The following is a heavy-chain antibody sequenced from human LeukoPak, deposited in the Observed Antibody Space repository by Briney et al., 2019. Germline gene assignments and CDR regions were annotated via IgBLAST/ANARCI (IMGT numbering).Heavy chain of an antibody. Sequence: ASVKGSCKASVYTFIGYYMYWVRQAPLQGLEWMGWMNPNSGGTNDAQKFQGSDTMTRDTSDTTAYMELSSLRSDDTAVYYCARILSPARDVAIFDYWGQGTLVTVSS. CDR2: MNPNSGGT. CDR1: VYTFIGYY. V-gene: IGHV1-2*02. J-gene: IGHJ4*02. D-gene: IGHD6-6*01. CDR3: ARILSPARDVAIFDY.